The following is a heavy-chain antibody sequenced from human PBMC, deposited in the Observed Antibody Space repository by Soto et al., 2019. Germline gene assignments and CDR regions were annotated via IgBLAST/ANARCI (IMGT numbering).Heavy chain of an antibody. CDR3: VRESTTSGPNWFDT. D-gene: IGHD1-1*01. Sequence: QLVLQESGSGLVRPSQTLSLTCSVSGGSINSGRSSWNWIRQSPGKGLEWIAYIYHSGSTYYNPSLKSRVTISVDRSENQFSLKLPSVTAADTAVYYCVRESTTSGPNWFDTWGPGILVTVSS. CDR1: GGSINSGRSS. J-gene: IGHJ5*02. V-gene: IGHV4-30-2*06. CDR2: IYHSGST.